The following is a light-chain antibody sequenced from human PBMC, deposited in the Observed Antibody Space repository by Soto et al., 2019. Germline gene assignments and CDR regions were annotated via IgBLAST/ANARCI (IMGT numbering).Light chain of an antibody. V-gene: IGLV1-40*01. Sequence: QSVLTQPPSVSGAPGQRVTISCTGSSSNIGAGYDVHWYQQLPGTAPNLLIYGSSKRPSGVPDRFSGSKSGTSASLAITGLQAEDEADYYCQSYDSSLSAYVFGTGTKLTVL. J-gene: IGLJ1*01. CDR3: QSYDSSLSAYV. CDR2: GSS. CDR1: SSNIGAGYD.